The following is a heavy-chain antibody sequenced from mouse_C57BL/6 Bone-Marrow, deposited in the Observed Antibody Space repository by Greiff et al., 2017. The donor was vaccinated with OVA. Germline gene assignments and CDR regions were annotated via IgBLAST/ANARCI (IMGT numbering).Heavy chain of an antibody. CDR1: GYTFTSYW. D-gene: IGHD1-1*01. Sequence: QVQLQQPGAELVMPGASVKLSCKASGYTFTSYWMHWVKQRPGQGLEWIGEIDPSDSYTNYNPKFKGKSTLTVDKYSSTAYMQLSSLTSEDSAVYYYARGIYYGSSYEDYWGQGTTLTVSS. J-gene: IGHJ2*01. CDR3: ARGIYYGSSYEDY. V-gene: IGHV1-69*01. CDR2: IDPSDSYT.